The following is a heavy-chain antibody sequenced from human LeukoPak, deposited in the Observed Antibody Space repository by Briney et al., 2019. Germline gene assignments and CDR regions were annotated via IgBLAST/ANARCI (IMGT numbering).Heavy chain of an antibody. CDR3: AGTVRGVLCDAFDI. J-gene: IGHJ3*02. V-gene: IGHV4-59*07. CDR1: GRSINSYY. D-gene: IGHD3-10*01. Sequence: SDTLSLTCTVSGRSINSYYWSWTPQPPGKGLEGIGYIYYSGSTNYNPSLKSRVTISVDTSKNQFSLKLSSVTAADTAVYYCAGTVRGVLCDAFDIWGQGTMVTVSS. CDR2: IYYSGST.